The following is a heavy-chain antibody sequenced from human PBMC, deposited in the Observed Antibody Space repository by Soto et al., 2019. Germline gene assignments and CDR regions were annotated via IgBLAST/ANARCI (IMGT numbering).Heavy chain of an antibody. V-gene: IGHV3-7*03. CDR3: ASSSACQINCFDP. Sequence: EVQLVESGGGLVQPGGSLRLSCAASGFTFSNYWMSWVRQAPGRGLEWVAHIKQDGSEKYYVDSVKGRFTISRDKAKNSLYLQMKSLRAEDTALYYCASSSACQINCFDPWGQGTLVTVSS. CDR2: IKQDGSEK. D-gene: IGHD3-22*01. CDR1: GFTFSNYW. J-gene: IGHJ5*02.